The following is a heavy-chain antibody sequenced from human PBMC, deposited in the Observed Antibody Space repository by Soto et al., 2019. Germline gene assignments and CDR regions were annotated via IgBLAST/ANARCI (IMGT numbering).Heavy chain of an antibody. CDR3: TTTFSNYGFDY. Sequence: LRLSFAASGFTFSDAWMTWVRQAPGKGLEWVGRSKNKTDGGTTDYAAPVKGRFTISRDDSKNTLVLQMNSLKAEDTAVYYCTTTFSNYGFDYWGQGTLVTVSS. V-gene: IGHV3-15*01. J-gene: IGHJ4*02. CDR1: GFTFSDAW. D-gene: IGHD4-4*01. CDR2: SKNKTDGGTT.